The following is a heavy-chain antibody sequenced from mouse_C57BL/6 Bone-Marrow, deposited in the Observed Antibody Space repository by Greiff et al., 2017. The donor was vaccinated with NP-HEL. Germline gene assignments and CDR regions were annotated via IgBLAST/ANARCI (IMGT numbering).Heavy chain of an antibody. CDR3: AKGGLRLRDYYAMDY. Sequence: VMLVESGPGLVQPSQSLSITCTVSGFSLTSYGVHWVRQSPGKGLEWLGVIWSGGSTDYNAAFISRLSISKDNSKSQVFVKMNRLQADDTAIYYCAKGGLRLRDYYAMDYWGQGTSVTVSS. CDR2: IWSGGST. D-gene: IGHD3-2*02. J-gene: IGHJ4*01. CDR1: GFSLTSYG. V-gene: IGHV2-2*01.